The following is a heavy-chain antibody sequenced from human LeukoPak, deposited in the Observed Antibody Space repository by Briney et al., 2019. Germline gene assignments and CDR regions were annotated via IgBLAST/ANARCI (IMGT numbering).Heavy chain of an antibody. D-gene: IGHD2-2*01. J-gene: IGHJ4*02. CDR1: GYTFTGYY. CDR2: INPNSGGT. Sequence: GASVKVCCKASGYTFTGYYMHWVRQAPGQGLEWMGWINPNSGGTNYAQKFQGRVAMTRDTSISTAYMELSRLRSDDTAVYYCARARPAAISFYTYWGQGTLVTVSS. V-gene: IGHV1-2*02. CDR3: ARARPAAISFYTY.